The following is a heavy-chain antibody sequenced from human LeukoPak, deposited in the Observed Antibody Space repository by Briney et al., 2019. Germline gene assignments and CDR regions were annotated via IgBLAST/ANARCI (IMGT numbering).Heavy chain of an antibody. Sequence: GGSLRLSCAASGFTVSSNDMNWVRQAPGKGLEWVSSISSSSSYIYYADSVKGRFTISRDNAKNSLYLQMNSLRAEDTAVYYCARVRGYSSQEYYYYYIDIWGKGTTVTVSS. J-gene: IGHJ6*03. CDR1: GFTVSSND. V-gene: IGHV3-21*04. CDR2: ISSSSSYI. CDR3: ARVRGYSSQEYYYYYIDI. D-gene: IGHD5-12*01.